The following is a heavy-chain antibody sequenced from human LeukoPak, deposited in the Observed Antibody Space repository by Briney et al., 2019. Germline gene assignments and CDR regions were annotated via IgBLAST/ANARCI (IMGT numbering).Heavy chain of an antibody. CDR3: ARRGSDWYFDL. CDR1: GGSISSYH. Sequence: PSETLSLTCTVSGGSISSYHWSWIRQPAGKGLEWIGRICTSGSTNYNPSLKSRVTMSVDTSKNQFSLKLTSVTAADTAVYYCARRGSDWYFDLWGRGTLVTVSS. J-gene: IGHJ2*01. V-gene: IGHV4-4*07. CDR2: ICTSGST. D-gene: IGHD2-15*01.